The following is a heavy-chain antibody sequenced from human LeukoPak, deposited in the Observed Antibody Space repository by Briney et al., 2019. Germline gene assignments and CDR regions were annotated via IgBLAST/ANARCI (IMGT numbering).Heavy chain of an antibody. J-gene: IGHJ4*02. CDR1: GYTFTSYG. CDR3: ATLRYSGYDLDQ. CDR2: ISAYNGNT. V-gene: IGHV1-18*01. Sequence: ASVKVSCKASGYTFTSYGISWVRQAPGQGLEWMGWISAYNGNTNYAQKLQGRVTMTTDTSTSTAYMELRSLRSDDTAVYYCATLRYSGYDLDQWGQGTLVTVSS. D-gene: IGHD5-12*01.